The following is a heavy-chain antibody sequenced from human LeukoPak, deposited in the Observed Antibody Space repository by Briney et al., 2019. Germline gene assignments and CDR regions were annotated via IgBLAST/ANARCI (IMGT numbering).Heavy chain of an antibody. D-gene: IGHD5-12*01. J-gene: IGHJ4*02. CDR3: ARDFSGYGYFDY. V-gene: IGHV4-61*01. Sequence: PSETLSLTCIVSGGSVSSGNYYWSWIRQPPGEGLKWIGYIYYSGNTKYNPSLKSRATISVDMSKNQFSLKLSSVTAADTAVYYCARDFSGYGYFDYWGQGTLVTVSS. CDR2: IYYSGNT. CDR1: GGSVSSGNYY.